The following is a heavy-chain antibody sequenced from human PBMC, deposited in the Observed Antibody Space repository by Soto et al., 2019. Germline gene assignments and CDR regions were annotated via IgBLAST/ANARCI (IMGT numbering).Heavy chain of an antibody. CDR1: GFTFSSYA. CDR2: ISGSGGST. D-gene: IGHD4-17*01. V-gene: IGHV3-23*01. J-gene: IGHJ5*02. Sequence: GGSLRLSCAASGFTFSSYAMSWVRQAPGKGLEWVSAISGSGGSTYYADSVKGRFTISRDNSKNTLYLQMNSLRADDTAVYYCAKDQYYGDFNWFDPWGQGTLVTVSS. CDR3: AKDQYYGDFNWFDP.